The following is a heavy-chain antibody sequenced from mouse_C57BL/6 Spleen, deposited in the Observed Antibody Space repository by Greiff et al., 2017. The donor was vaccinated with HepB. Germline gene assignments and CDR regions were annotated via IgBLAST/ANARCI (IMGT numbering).Heavy chain of an antibody. V-gene: IGHV1-85*01. D-gene: IGHD1-1*01. J-gene: IGHJ4*01. Sequence: QVQLQQSGPELVKPGASVKLSCKASGYTFTSYDINWVKQRPGQGLEWIGWSYPRDGSTKYNEKFKGKATLTVDTSSSTAYMELHSLTSEDSAVYVCARGRDCGSRPYAMDYWGQRNSVTVSS. CDR1: GYTFTSYD. CDR3: ARGRDCGSRPYAMDY. CDR2: SYPRDGST.